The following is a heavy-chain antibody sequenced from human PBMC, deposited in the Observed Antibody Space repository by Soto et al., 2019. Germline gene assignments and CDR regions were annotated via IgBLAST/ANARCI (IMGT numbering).Heavy chain of an antibody. J-gene: IGHJ4*02. CDR2: ISGSGGST. D-gene: IGHD2-2*01. CDR3: AKDYCSSTSCPIDY. V-gene: IGHV3-23*01. Sequence: GGSLRLSCAASGFTFSSYAMSWVRQAPGKGLEWVSAISGSGGSTYYADSVKGRFTISRDNSKNTLYLQMNSLRAEDTAVYYCAKDYCSSTSCPIDYWGQGTLVTVSS. CDR1: GFTFSSYA.